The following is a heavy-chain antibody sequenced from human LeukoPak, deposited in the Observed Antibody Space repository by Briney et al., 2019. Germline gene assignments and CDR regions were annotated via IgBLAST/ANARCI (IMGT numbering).Heavy chain of an antibody. D-gene: IGHD6-13*01. CDR1: GGSFSGYY. J-gene: IGHJ4*02. V-gene: IGHV4-34*01. Sequence: PSETLSLTCAVYGGSFSGYYWSWIRQPPGKGLEWIGEINHSGSTNYNPSLKSRVTISVDTSKNQFSLKLSSVTAADTAVYYCAGVVAAAGIANYWGQGTLVTVSS. CDR3: AGVVAAAGIANY. CDR2: INHSGST.